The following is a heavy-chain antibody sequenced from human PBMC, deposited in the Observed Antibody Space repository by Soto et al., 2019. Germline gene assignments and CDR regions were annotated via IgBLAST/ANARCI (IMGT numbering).Heavy chain of an antibody. Sequence: GGSLRLSCAASGFFFSSYAMSWVRQAPGKGLEWVSGIGGSGGYKSYADSVKGRFTISRDNSKNTLYLQMESLGAEDTAVYYCAKDAAMVSSTFNYFDYWGQGTLVTVSS. CDR1: GFFFSSYA. CDR2: IGGSGGYK. D-gene: IGHD6-13*01. V-gene: IGHV3-23*01. CDR3: AKDAAMVSSTFNYFDY. J-gene: IGHJ4*02.